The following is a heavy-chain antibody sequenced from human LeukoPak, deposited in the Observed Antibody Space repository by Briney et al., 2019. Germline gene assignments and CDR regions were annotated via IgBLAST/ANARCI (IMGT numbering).Heavy chain of an antibody. Sequence: ASVKVSCKASGYTFTSYDINWVRQATGQGLEWMGWMNPNSGNTGYAQIFQGRVTMTRNTSISTAYMELRSLRSDDTAVYYCARVYGSGSYFPYWGQGTLVTVSS. CDR2: MNPNSGNT. CDR1: GYTFTSYD. J-gene: IGHJ4*02. D-gene: IGHD3-10*01. CDR3: ARVYGSGSYFPY. V-gene: IGHV1-8*01.